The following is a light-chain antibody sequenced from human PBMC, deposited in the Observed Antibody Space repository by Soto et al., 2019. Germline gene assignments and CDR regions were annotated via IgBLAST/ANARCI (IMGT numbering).Light chain of an antibody. CDR1: QSVLFDSNRQNY. J-gene: IGKJ3*01. CDR2: WAS. CDR3: QQYYDSPFT. V-gene: IGKV4-1*01. Sequence: DIVMTQSPDSLAVSLGERVTINCKSSQSVLFDSNRQNYLAWYQQKPGQPPKVLIYWASNRESAVPDRFSGSGSGTDFTLTITSLQAEDVAVYYCQQYYDSPFTFGPGTKVNLK.